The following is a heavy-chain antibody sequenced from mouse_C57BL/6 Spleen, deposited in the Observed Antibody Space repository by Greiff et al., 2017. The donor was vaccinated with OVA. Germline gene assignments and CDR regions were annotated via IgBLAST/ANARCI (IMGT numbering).Heavy chain of an antibody. CDR2: IDPSDSET. CDR3: ARWGYYGSSPYAMGY. Sequence: QVQLQQPGAELVRPGSSVKLSCKASGYTFTSYWMHWVKQRPIQGLEWIGNIDPSDSETHYNQKFKDKATLTVDKSSSTAYMQLSSLTSEDSAVYYCARWGYYGSSPYAMGYWGQGTSVTVSS. J-gene: IGHJ4*01. CDR1: GYTFTSYW. V-gene: IGHV1-52*01. D-gene: IGHD1-1*01.